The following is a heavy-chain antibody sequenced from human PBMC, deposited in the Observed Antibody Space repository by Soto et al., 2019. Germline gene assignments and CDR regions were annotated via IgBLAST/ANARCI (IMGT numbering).Heavy chain of an antibody. J-gene: IGHJ4*02. Sequence: QVQLQESGPGLVKPSETLSLTCTVSGGSISSYCWSWIRQPPGKGLEWIGYIYYSGSTNYNPSLKSRVTISVDTSKNQFSLKLSSVTAADTAVYYCARQDYGDYGYFDYWGQGTLVTVSS. V-gene: IGHV4-59*08. CDR3: ARQDYGDYGYFDY. CDR1: GGSISSYC. CDR2: IYYSGST. D-gene: IGHD4-17*01.